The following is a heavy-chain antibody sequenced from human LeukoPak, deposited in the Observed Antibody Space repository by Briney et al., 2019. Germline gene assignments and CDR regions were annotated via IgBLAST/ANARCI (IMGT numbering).Heavy chain of an antibody. Sequence: SETLSLTCTVSGGSISSGGYYWSWIRQHPGKGLEWIGYIYYSGSTYYNPSLKSRVTISVDTSKNQFSLKLSSVTAADTAVYYCARDGLPTIHGYNWFDPWGQGTLVTVSS. CDR1: GGSISSGGYY. D-gene: IGHD3-3*01. CDR2: IYYSGST. CDR3: ARDGLPTIHGYNWFDP. V-gene: IGHV4-31*03. J-gene: IGHJ5*02.